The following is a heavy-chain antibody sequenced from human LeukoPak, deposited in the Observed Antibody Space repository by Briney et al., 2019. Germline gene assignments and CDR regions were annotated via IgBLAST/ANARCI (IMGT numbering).Heavy chain of an antibody. V-gene: IGHV3-74*01. CDR3: GRGRPRGYSGYVIDY. D-gene: IGHD5-12*01. CDR2: INYDGTTT. Sequence: GGSLRLSCAASGYIFSSYWKHCVRRAPGGAVVWISRINYDGTTTSYADSVKGRFTISSDNAKNTLYPQMNSLRAEDTAASYWGRGRPRGYSGYVIDYWGQGTPITVSS. J-gene: IGHJ4*02. CDR1: GYIFSSYW.